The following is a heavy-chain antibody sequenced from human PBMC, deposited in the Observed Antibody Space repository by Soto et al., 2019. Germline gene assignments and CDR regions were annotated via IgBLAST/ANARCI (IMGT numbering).Heavy chain of an antibody. CDR1: GGTLSGHA. Sequence: QVQLVQSGAEVKKPGSSVKVSCEASGGTLSGHAISWVRQAPGQGPEWMGGLIPLFGTTQHAQNFQDRLTITADKSTSTAYMELTSLRFEDTTIYYCARVPNWGYRFDSWGQGTLVTVSS. J-gene: IGHJ4*02. V-gene: IGHV1-69*06. CDR3: ARVPNWGYRFDS. D-gene: IGHD7-27*01. CDR2: LIPLFGTT.